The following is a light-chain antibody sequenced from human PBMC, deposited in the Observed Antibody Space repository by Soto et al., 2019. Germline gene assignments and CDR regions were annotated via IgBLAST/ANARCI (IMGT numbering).Light chain of an antibody. V-gene: IGLV2-23*02. Sequence: QSVLTQPASVSGSPGQSITISCTGTSSDVGGFNLVSWYQQYPGKAPKLLIYEVTKRPSGVSNRFSGSKSGNTASLTISGLQAEDEADYYCCSYAGTSTFVFGIGTKLTVL. CDR2: EVT. CDR1: SSDVGGFNL. CDR3: CSYAGTSTFV. J-gene: IGLJ1*01.